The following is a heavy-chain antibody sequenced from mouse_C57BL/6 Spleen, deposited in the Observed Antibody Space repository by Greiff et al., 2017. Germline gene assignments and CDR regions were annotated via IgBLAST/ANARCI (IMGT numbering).Heavy chain of an antibody. D-gene: IGHD2-4*01. V-gene: IGHV14-4*01. J-gene: IGHJ3*01. Sequence: VQLQQSGAELVRPGASVKLSCTASGFNIKDDYMHWVKQRPEQGLEWIGWIDPENGDTEYASKFQGKATITADTSSNTAYLQLSSLTSEDTAVYYCTTVYYDYDWGQGTLVTVSA. CDR3: TTVYYDYD. CDR1: GFNIKDDY. CDR2: IDPENGDT.